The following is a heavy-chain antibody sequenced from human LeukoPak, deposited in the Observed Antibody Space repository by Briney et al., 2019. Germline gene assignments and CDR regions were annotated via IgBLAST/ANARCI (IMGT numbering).Heavy chain of an antibody. CDR2: IYPGDSDT. D-gene: IGHD3-22*01. J-gene: IGHJ4*02. V-gene: IGHV5-51*01. Sequence: GESLKISCKGSGYSFTSYWIGWVRRMPGKGLEWMGIIYPGDSDTRYSPSFQGQVTISADKSISTAYLQWSSLKASDTAMYYCARLESRDYYDSSGYTTLFDYWGQGTLVTVSS. CDR1: GYSFTSYW. CDR3: ARLESRDYYDSSGYTTLFDY.